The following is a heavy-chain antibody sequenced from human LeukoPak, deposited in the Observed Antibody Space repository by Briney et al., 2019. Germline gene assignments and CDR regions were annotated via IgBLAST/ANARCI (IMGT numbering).Heavy chain of an antibody. CDR3: ARVVTAVAGTDY. CDR2: INPNSGGT. CDR1: GYTFTSYG. Sequence: ASVKVSCKASGYTFTSYGISWVRQAPGQGLQWMGWINPNSGGTNYAQKFQGRVTMTRDTSISTAYMELSRLRSDDTAVYYCARVVTAVAGTDYWGQGTLVTVSS. V-gene: IGHV1-2*02. D-gene: IGHD6-19*01. J-gene: IGHJ4*02.